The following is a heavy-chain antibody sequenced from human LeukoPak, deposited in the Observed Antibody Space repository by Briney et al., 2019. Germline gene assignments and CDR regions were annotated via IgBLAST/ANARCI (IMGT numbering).Heavy chain of an antibody. CDR3: ARHLFRQWLIFDY. V-gene: IGHV3-11*01. D-gene: IGHD6-19*01. Sequence: GGSLRLSCAASGFTFSDYFMTWIRQAPGKGLEWVSYISSSDGTIYYADSVKGRFTISRDNAKNSLYLQMNSLRAEDSAVYYCARHLFRQWLIFDYWGQGTLVTVSS. CDR1: GFTFSDYF. J-gene: IGHJ4*02. CDR2: ISSSDGTI.